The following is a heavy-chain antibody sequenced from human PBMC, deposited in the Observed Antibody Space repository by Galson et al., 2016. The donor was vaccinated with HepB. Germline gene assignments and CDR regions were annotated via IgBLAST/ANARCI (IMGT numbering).Heavy chain of an antibody. D-gene: IGHD1-26*01. J-gene: IGHJ4*02. CDR2: IYKDGRT. CDR3: ATGLVGLTVFDY. Sequence: SLRLSCAAFGFIVSDNYMTWVRQAPGKGLEWVSLIYKDGRTYYADSVKGRFTISRDNSRNTLYLQMNSLRAEDTAVYYCATGLVGLTVFDYWGQGTLVTVSS. CDR1: GFIVSDNY. V-gene: IGHV3-53*01.